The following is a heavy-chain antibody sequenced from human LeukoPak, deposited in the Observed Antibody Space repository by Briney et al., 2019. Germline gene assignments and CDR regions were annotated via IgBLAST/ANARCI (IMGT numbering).Heavy chain of an antibody. CDR1: GYTFINYG. V-gene: IGHV1-18*01. CDR2: ISVYNDNT. Sequence: ASVKVSCKASGYTFINYGISWVRQAPGQGLEWMGWISVYNDNTNYIQKLQGRVAMTTDTSTSTVYMELKSLRSDDTAVYYCARVGVQATGIDYWGQGTLVTVSS. CDR3: ARVGVQATGIDY. J-gene: IGHJ4*02. D-gene: IGHD4/OR15-4a*01.